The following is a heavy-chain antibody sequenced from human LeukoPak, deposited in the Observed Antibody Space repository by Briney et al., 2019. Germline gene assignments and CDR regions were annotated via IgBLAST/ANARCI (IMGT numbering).Heavy chain of an antibody. J-gene: IGHJ5*02. CDR2: INHSGST. CDR1: GGSFSGYY. Sequence: PSETLSLTCAVYGGSFSGYYWSWIRQPPGKGLEWIGEINHSGSTNYNPSLKGRVTISVDTSKNQFSLKLSSVTAADTAVYYCARAGPYYDFWSGYRQNVNWFDPWGQGTLVTVSS. V-gene: IGHV4-34*01. D-gene: IGHD3-3*01. CDR3: ARAGPYYDFWSGYRQNVNWFDP.